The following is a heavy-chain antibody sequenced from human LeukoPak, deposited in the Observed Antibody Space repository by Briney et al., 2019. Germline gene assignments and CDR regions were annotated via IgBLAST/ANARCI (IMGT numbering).Heavy chain of an antibody. V-gene: IGHV4-39*07. CDR2: IYYSGST. J-gene: IGHJ5*02. CDR3: ARDLPAAILGFDP. D-gene: IGHD2-2*02. CDR1: GGSISGSSYY. Sequence: SETLSLTCTVSGGSISGSSYYWGWIRQPPGKGLEWIGSIYYSGSTYYNPSLKSRVTISVDTSKNQFSLKLSSVTAADTAVYYCARDLPAAILGFDPWGRGTLVTVSS.